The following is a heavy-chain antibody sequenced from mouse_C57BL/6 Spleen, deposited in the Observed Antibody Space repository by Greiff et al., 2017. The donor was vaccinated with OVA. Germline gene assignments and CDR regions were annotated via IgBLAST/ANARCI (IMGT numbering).Heavy chain of an antibody. Sequence: VQLQQSGAELARPGASVKMSCKASGYTFTSYTMHWVKQRPGQGLEWIGYINPSSGYTKYNQKFKDKATLTADKSSSTAYMQLSSLTSEDSAVYYCARDDYGGDWYFDVWGTGTTVTVSS. CDR3: ARDDYGGDWYFDV. J-gene: IGHJ1*03. D-gene: IGHD2-4*01. CDR1: GYTFTSYT. CDR2: INPSSGYT. V-gene: IGHV1-4*01.